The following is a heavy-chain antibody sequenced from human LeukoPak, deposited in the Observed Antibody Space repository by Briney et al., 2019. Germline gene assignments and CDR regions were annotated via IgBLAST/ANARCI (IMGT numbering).Heavy chain of an antibody. D-gene: IGHD6-19*01. CDR3: ARETVAGTFDY. Sequence: PGGSLRLSCAASGFTFTEYYMSWIRQAPGKGLEWVSDISSSGDILSYGESVHGRFTISRDIAKTSLYLQMNSLRPDDTAVYFCARETVAGTFDYWGQGTLVTVSS. CDR1: GFTFTEYY. CDR2: ISSSGDIL. J-gene: IGHJ4*02. V-gene: IGHV3-11*01.